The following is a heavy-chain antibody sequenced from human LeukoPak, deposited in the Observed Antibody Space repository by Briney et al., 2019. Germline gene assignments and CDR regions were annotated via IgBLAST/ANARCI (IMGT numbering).Heavy chain of an antibody. V-gene: IGHV3-48*01. CDR1: GFTFSSYS. J-gene: IGHJ3*02. CDR3: ARAHGWDAFDI. CDR2: ISSSSSTI. D-gene: IGHD5-24*01. Sequence: GGSLRLSCAASGFTFSSYSMNWVRQAPGKGLEWVSYISSSSSTIYYADSVKGRFTISRDNAKNSLYLQMNSLRAEDTAVYYCARAHGWDAFDIWGQGKMVTVSS.